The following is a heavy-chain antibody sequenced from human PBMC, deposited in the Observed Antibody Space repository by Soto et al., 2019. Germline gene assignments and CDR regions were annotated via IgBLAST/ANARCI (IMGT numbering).Heavy chain of an antibody. D-gene: IGHD2-15*01. V-gene: IGHV1-2*04. CDR1: GYPFTGYH. CDR2: INPNSGGT. J-gene: IGHJ6*02. Sequence: GVSVETSCKASGYPFTGYHMHWVRQDPGQGLEWMGWINPNSGGTNYAQKFQGWVTMTRDTSISTAYMELSRLRSDDTAVYYCARTYGGRDYYGMDVWGQGTTVTVSS. CDR3: ARTYGGRDYYGMDV.